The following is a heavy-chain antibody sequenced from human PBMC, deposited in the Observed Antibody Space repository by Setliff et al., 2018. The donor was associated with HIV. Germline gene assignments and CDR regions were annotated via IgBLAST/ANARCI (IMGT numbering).Heavy chain of an antibody. CDR3: ARDWRHGYDLNFDY. Sequence: GGSLRLSCAASGFTFRNYKFNWVRQAPGRGLEWVSSISIGSGGAIDYADSVQGRFTISRDNSKNSLYLQMNGLRVEDTAMYYCARDWRHGYDLNFDYWGQGTLVTVSS. J-gene: IGHJ4*02. V-gene: IGHV3-21*01. CDR1: GFTFRNYK. CDR2: ISIGSGGAI. D-gene: IGHD5-12*01.